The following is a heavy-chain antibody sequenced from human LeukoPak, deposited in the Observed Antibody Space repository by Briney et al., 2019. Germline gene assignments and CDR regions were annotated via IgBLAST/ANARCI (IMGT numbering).Heavy chain of an antibody. CDR3: ARVKDDSSGYYYVGYYFDY. J-gene: IGHJ4*02. CDR1: GYTFTGYY. Sequence: ASVKVSCKASGYTFTGYYMHWVRQAPGQGLEWMGWINPNSGGTNYAQKFQGRVTMTRDTSISTAYMELSRLRSDDTAVYYCARVKDDSSGYYYVGYYFDYWGQGTLVTVSS. V-gene: IGHV1-2*02. D-gene: IGHD3-22*01. CDR2: INPNSGGT.